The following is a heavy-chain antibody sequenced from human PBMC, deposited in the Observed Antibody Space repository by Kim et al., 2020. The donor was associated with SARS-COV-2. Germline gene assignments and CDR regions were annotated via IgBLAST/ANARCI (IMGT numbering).Heavy chain of an antibody. V-gene: IGHV3-33*01. J-gene: IGHJ4*02. CDR3: ARDFTTMVRGEC. D-gene: IGHD3-10*01. Sequence: YYADSVKGRFTISRDNSKNTLYLQMNSLRAEDTAVYYCARDFTTMVRGECWGQGTLVTVSS.